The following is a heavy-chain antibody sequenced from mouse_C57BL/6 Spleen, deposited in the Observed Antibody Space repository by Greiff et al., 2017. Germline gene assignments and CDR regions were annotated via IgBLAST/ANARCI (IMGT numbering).Heavy chain of an antibody. Sequence: VQLQQPGPELVKPGASVKMSCKASGYTFPSSWLTWVKQRPGQGLEWIGDIYPGRGSTNYNEKFKSKATRPVDPSSSTAYMQRSSLTSEDSAVYYCARRRDYWGQGTTLTVAS. CDR3: ARRRDY. CDR1: GYTFPSSW. J-gene: IGHJ2*01. CDR2: IYPGRGST. V-gene: IGHV1-55*01.